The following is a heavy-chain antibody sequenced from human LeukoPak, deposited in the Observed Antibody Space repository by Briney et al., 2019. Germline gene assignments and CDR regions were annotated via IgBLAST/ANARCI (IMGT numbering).Heavy chain of an antibody. CDR2: ISYSGST. V-gene: IGHV4-31*11. D-gene: IGHD2-8*02. J-gene: IGHJ4*02. Sequence: SQTLSLTCAVSGGSISSGVFSWSWVRQHPGKGLSWIGYISYSGSTHYTSSLRSRLTISVDTSKNHMSLTLSSVTSADTAVYFCARSPGRSCNGTDCSYYWGQGALVIVTS. CDR3: ARSPGRSCNGTDCSYY. CDR1: GGSISSGVFS.